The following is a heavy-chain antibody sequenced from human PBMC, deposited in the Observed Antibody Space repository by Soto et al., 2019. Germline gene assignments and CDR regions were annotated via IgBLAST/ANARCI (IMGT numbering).Heavy chain of an antibody. J-gene: IGHJ4*02. Sequence: SETLSLTCAVYGGSFSGYYWSWIRQPPGKGLEWIGEINHIGSTNYNPSLKSRVTISVDTSKNQFSLKLSSVTAADTAVYYCAREKARLLWFGESPRYFDYWGQGPLVTVSS. CDR3: AREKARLLWFGESPRYFDY. V-gene: IGHV4-34*01. CDR2: INHIGST. CDR1: GGSFSGYY. D-gene: IGHD3-10*01.